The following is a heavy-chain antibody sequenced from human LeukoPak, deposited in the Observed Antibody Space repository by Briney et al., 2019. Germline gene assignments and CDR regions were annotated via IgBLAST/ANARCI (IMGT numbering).Heavy chain of an antibody. V-gene: IGHV5-51*01. Sequence: GESLKISCEASGYTFTNYWIGWVRQMPGKGLEGMGIIYPDDSDTKYSPSFQGQVTISADKSISTAYLQWSSLKAADTAMYYCARSRDSSGYYYLIWGQGTLVTVSS. CDR3: ARSRDSSGYYYLI. J-gene: IGHJ4*02. CDR1: GYTFTNYW. D-gene: IGHD3-22*01. CDR2: IYPDDSDT.